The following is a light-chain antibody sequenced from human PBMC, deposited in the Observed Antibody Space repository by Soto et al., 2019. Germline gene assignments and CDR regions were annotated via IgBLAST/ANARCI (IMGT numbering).Light chain of an antibody. Sequence: DSQMLGSPCSLSTSVGDRVTITCRASQSIGIYLNWYQQRPGKAPKLLIYAASSLQSGVPSRFSGSGSGTDFTLTISTLQPEDFATYYCQQSYSTPRTFGQGTKVDIK. CDR1: QSIGIY. CDR2: AAS. V-gene: IGKV1-39*01. J-gene: IGKJ1*01. CDR3: QQSYSTPRT.